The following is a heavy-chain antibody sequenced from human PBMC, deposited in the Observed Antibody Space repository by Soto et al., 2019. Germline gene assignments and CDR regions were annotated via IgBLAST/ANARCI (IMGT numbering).Heavy chain of an antibody. V-gene: IGHV1-69*13. D-gene: IGHD6-13*01. CDR1: GGTFSSYA. CDR3: ARRVAAAGIGDLDY. Sequence: EASVKVSCKASGGTFSSYAISCVRQAPGQGLEWMGGIIPIFGTANYAQKFQGRVTITADESTSTAYMELSSLRSEDTAVYYCARRVAAAGIGDLDYWGQGTLVTVSS. CDR2: IIPIFGTA. J-gene: IGHJ4*02.